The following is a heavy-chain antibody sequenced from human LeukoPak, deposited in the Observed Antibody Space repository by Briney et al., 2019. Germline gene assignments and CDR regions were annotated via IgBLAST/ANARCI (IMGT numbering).Heavy chain of an antibody. CDR1: GYTFTRYD. Sequence: GASVKVSCKASGYTFTRYDINWVREGTGQGLEWRGWINPNSGNTGYAQKCQGRVTMTRNTSTSTAYMELSSLRSEDTAVYSCARRYGSGYYYYYYYYGMDVWGQGTTVTVSS. V-gene: IGHV1-8*01. J-gene: IGHJ6*02. CDR2: INPNSGNT. D-gene: IGHD3-22*01. CDR3: ARRYGSGYYYYYYYYGMDV.